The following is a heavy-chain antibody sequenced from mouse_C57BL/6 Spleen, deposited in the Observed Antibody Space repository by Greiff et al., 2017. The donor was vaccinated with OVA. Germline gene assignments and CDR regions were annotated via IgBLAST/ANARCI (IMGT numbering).Heavy chain of an antibody. V-gene: IGHV1-82*01. CDR2: IYPGDGDT. J-gene: IGHJ3*01. CDR1: GYAFSSSW. CDR3: ARRDYVQAWFAY. Sequence: VKLQESGPELVKPGASVKISCKASGYAFSSSWMNWVKQRPGKGLEWIGRIYPGDGDTNYNGKFKGKATLTADKSSSTAYMQLSSLTSEDSAVYFCARRDYVQAWFAYWGQGTLVTVSA. D-gene: IGHD2-4*01.